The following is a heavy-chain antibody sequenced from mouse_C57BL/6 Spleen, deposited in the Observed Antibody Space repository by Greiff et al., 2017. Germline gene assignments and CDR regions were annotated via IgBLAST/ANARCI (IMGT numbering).Heavy chain of an antibody. Sequence: QVQLQQPGAELVMPGASVKLSCKASGYTFTSYWMHWVKQRPGQGLEWIGEIDPSDSYTNYNQKFKGKSTLTVDKSSSTAYMQLSSLTSEDSAVYYCARNYGNYEYFDYWGQGTTLTVSS. D-gene: IGHD2-1*01. V-gene: IGHV1-69*01. CDR1: GYTFTSYW. CDR3: ARNYGNYEYFDY. CDR2: IDPSDSYT. J-gene: IGHJ2*01.